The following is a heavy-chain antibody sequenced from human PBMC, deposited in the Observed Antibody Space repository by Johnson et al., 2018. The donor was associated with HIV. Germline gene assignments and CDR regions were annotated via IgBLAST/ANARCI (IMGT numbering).Heavy chain of an antibody. V-gene: IGHV3-13*01. D-gene: IGHD6-19*01. CDR2: IGTAGDT. CDR1: GFTFSSYD. Sequence: VQLVESGGGVVQPGRSLRLSCAASGFTFSSYDLHWVRQATGKGLEWVSSIGTAGDTFYPGSMKGRFAISSKNAKNSLYLQMNSLRAGDTAVYYCTVAGNGGAFDIWGQGTLVTVSS. J-gene: IGHJ3*02. CDR3: TVAGNGGAFDI.